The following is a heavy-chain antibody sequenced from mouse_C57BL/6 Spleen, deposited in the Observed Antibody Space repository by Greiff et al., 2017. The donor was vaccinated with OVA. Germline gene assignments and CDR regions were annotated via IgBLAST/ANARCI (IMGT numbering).Heavy chain of an antibody. CDR1: GYTFTEYT. CDR3: ARHEGGYGSPPWYFDV. J-gene: IGHJ1*03. D-gene: IGHD1-1*01. V-gene: IGHV1-62-2*01. CDR2: FYPGSGSI. Sequence: QVQLKQSGAELVKPGASVKLSCKASGYTFTEYTIHWVKQRSGQGLEWIGWFYPGSGSIKYNEKFKDKATLTADKSSSTVYMELSRLTSEDSAVYFCARHEGGYGSPPWYFDVWGTGTTVTVSS.